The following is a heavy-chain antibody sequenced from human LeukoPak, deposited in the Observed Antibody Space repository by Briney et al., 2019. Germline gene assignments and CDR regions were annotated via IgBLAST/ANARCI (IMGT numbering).Heavy chain of an antibody. CDR1: VLIFSSYW. V-gene: IGHV3-7*01. CDR3: AREAPDTVDFDY. D-gene: IGHD5-18*01. CDR2: IKQDGSEK. Sequence: GGSVPLSCPGSVLIFSSYWMNGVRQAPGRGREWVYNIKQDGSEKYYVASVKGRFTISTENAKNSLYLQMNSMRAEDTAVYYCAREAPDTVDFDYWGQGTLVTVSS. J-gene: IGHJ4*02.